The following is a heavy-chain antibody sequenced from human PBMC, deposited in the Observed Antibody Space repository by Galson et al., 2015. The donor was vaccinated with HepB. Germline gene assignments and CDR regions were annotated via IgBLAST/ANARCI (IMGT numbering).Heavy chain of an antibody. CDR2: ISYDGSNK. CDR3: AKEPYHDYGDYGPLDY. Sequence: SLRLSCAASGFTFSSYGMHWVRQAPGKGLEWVAVISYDGSNKYYADSVKGRFTISRDNSKNTLYLQMNSLRAEDTAVYYCAKEPYHDYGDYGPLDYWGQGTLVTVSS. J-gene: IGHJ4*02. V-gene: IGHV3-30*18. D-gene: IGHD4-17*01. CDR1: GFTFSSYG.